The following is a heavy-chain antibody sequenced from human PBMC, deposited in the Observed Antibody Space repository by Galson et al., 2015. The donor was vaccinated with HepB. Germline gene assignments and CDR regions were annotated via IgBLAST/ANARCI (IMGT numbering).Heavy chain of an antibody. CDR2: IHSGGDT. CDR1: GFTVSSSY. CDR3: TRGWVGATRFAY. V-gene: IGHV3-53*01. Sequence: SLRLSCAASGFTVSSSYMNWVRQAPGKGLEWVSVIHSGGDTYYADSVKGRFTITGDNSKNTAYLQMTGLRVEDTAVYYCTRGWVGATRFAYWGQGTLVSVSS. J-gene: IGHJ4*02. D-gene: IGHD1-26*01.